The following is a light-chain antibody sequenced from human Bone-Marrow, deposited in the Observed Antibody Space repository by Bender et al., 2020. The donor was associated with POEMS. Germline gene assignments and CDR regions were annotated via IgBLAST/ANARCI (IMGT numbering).Light chain of an antibody. CDR3: CSYAGSSTYVV. Sequence: QSALTQPASVSGSPGQSITISCTGTSSDVGTYNLVSWYQHHPGKAPKLMIYVVSKRPSGLSNRFSGSKSGNTASLTISGLQAEDEADYYCCSYAGSSTYVVFGGGTKLTVL. CDR1: SSDVGTYNL. V-gene: IGLV2-23*02. CDR2: VVS. J-gene: IGLJ2*01.